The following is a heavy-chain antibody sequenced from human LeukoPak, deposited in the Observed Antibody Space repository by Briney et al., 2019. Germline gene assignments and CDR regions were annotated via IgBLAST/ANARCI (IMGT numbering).Heavy chain of an antibody. CDR1: GGTFSSYT. CDR3: ASRYSSSYYCYYYMDV. V-gene: IGHV1-69*02. J-gene: IGHJ6*03. CDR2: IIPILGIA. Sequence: SVKVSCKASGGTFSSYTISWVRQAPGQGLEWMGRIIPILGIANYAQKFQGRVTITADKSTSTAYMELSSLRSEDTAVYYCASRYSSSYYCYYYMDVWGKGTTVTVSS. D-gene: IGHD6-6*01.